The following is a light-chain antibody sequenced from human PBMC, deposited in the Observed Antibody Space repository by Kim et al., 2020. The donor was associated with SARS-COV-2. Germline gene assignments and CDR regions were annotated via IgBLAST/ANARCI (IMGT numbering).Light chain of an antibody. CDR3: QQYGSSPAT. Sequence: LSPGERATLSCRASQTVTSNYLAWYQQKPGQAPRLLIYGASSRATGISDRFSGSGSGTDFTLTISRLEPEDFAVYYCQQYGSSPATFGQGTKVEI. CDR2: GAS. CDR1: QTVTSNY. J-gene: IGKJ1*01. V-gene: IGKV3-20*01.